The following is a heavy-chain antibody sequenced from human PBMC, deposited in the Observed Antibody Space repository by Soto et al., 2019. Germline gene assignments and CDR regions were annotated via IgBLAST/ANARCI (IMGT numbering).Heavy chain of an antibody. D-gene: IGHD3-10*01. CDR2: INHSGST. J-gene: IGHJ4*02. CDR1: GGSFSGYY. Sequence: SETLSLTCAVYGGSFSGYYWTWIRQPPGTGLEWIGEINHSGSTNYNPSLKSRVTISVDTSKNQFSLKLTSVTAADTAVYYCASDKVTGHFDNFGQGTLVTVSS. V-gene: IGHV4-34*01. CDR3: ASDKVTGHFDN.